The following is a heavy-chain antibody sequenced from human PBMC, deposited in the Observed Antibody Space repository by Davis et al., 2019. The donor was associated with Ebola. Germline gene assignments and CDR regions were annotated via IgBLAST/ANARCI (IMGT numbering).Heavy chain of an antibody. D-gene: IGHD5-12*01. CDR2: TYYTSKRYT. CDR1: GTTASSKGTA. Sequence: PSETLSLTCALSGTTASSKGTAWNWIRQSPSRGLEWLGRTYYTSKRYTDFAVSMQRRMSVSPDTSKNEFSLQLSSMTPEDTAVYYCAGGWLRGGGVDPWGQGTLVTVSS. J-gene: IGHJ5*02. V-gene: IGHV6-1*01. CDR3: AGGWLRGGGVDP.